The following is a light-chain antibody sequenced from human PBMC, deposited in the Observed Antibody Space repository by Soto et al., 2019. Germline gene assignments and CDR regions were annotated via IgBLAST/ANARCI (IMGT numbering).Light chain of an antibody. CDR1: QSVTSSH. Sequence: EIVLTQSPGTLSLSPGERATLSCRASQSVTSSHLAWYQQKPGQAPRLLIYGASSRATGIPDRFSGSGSGTDFTLTINRLEPEDFAVYYCQQYNDWPLTFGGGTKVEIK. V-gene: IGKV3-20*01. CDR3: QQYNDWPLT. J-gene: IGKJ4*01. CDR2: GAS.